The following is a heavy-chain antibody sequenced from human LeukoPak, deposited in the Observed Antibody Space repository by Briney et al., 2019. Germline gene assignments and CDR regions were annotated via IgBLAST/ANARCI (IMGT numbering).Heavy chain of an antibody. V-gene: IGHV4-34*01. Sequence: SETLSLTCTVSGGSINSSYWTWVRQPPGKGLEWIGEINHSGSTSYNPSPKSRITISVDTSKNQFSLKLSPVTAADTAVYYCAGVVPAAMGYYYYYMDVWGKGTTVTVSS. CDR3: AGVVPAAMGYYYYYMDV. D-gene: IGHD2-2*01. CDR2: INHSGST. CDR1: GGSINSSY. J-gene: IGHJ6*03.